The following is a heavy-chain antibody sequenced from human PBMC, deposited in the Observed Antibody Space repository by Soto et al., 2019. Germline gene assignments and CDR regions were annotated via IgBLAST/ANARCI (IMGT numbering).Heavy chain of an antibody. Sequence: PSETLSLTCGVSGGYIRGGCCSWSWIRQPPGKGLEWIGYIYHSGSTYYNPSLKSRVTISVDRSKNQFSLKLSSVTAADTAVYYCARVEHYYYYGMDVWGQGTTVTVSS. J-gene: IGHJ6*02. D-gene: IGHD1-1*01. V-gene: IGHV4-30-2*01. CDR3: ARVEHYYYYGMDV. CDR2: IYHSGST. CDR1: GGYIRGGCCS.